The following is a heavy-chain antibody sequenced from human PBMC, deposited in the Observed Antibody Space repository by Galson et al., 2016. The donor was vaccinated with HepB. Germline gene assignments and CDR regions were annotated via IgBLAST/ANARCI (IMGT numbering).Heavy chain of an antibody. CDR3: ARALGYAGSGSFFQH. V-gene: IGHV3-48*03. D-gene: IGHD3-10*01. CDR2: ISATGDPI. CDR1: GFTFSAYE. J-gene: IGHJ1*01. Sequence: SLRLSCAASGFTFSAYEMYWVRQAPGKGLEWISYISATGDPIHYADSVKGRFTISRDNAENSLSLQMNNLRAEDTAIYYCARALGYAGSGSFFQHWGQGTLVTVSS.